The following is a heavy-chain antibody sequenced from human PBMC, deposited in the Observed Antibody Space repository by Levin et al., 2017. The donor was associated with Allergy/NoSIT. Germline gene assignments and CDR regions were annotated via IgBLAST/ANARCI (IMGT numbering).Heavy chain of an antibody. V-gene: IGHV3-23*01. CDR1: GFTFRTYA. CDR2: SCGCGGRT. Sequence: GGSLRLSCAASGFTFRTYAMTWVCLAPGKGLDWVSSSCGCGGRTYYSDPVLGRFTITRDNSNNTLFLKMNSLRAEDTALFYCARDPTQREGGYWGQGTLVTVS. CDR3: ARDPTQREGGY. J-gene: IGHJ4*02. D-gene: IGHD1-26*01.